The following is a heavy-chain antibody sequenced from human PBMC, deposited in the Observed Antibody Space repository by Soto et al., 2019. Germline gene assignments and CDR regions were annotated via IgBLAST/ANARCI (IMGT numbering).Heavy chain of an antibody. D-gene: IGHD6-13*01. CDR2: IGTAGDT. J-gene: IGHJ6*02. V-gene: IGHV3-13*01. Sequence: GGSLRLSCAASGFTFCSYDMHWVRQATGKGLEWVSAIGTAGDTYYPGSVKGRFTISRENAKNSLYLQMNSLRAEDTAVYYCARVSSSWTGYYYYGMDVWGQGTTVTVSS. CDR1: GFTFCSYD. CDR3: ARVSSSWTGYYYYGMDV.